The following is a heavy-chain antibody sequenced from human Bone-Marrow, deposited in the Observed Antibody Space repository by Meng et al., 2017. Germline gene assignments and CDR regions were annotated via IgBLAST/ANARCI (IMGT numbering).Heavy chain of an antibody. V-gene: IGHV3-21*01. J-gene: IGHJ4*02. CDR2: ISSSSSYI. Sequence: GESLKISCAASGFTFSSYWMSWVRQAPGKGLEWVSSISSSSSYIYYADSVKGRFTISRDNAKNSLYLQMNSLRAEDTAVYYCARNRFGYYYGSGSYSGLSPYFDYWGQGTLVTVSS. D-gene: IGHD3-10*01. CDR1: GFTFSSYW. CDR3: ARNRFGYYYGSGSYSGLSPYFDY.